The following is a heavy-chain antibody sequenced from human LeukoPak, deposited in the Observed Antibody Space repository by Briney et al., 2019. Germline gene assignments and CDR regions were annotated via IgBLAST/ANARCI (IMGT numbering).Heavy chain of an antibody. D-gene: IGHD2-2*01. V-gene: IGHV3-21*01. CDR1: GFTFSSYE. CDR3: ARDVGVVVPYYFDY. Sequence: GGSLRLSCAASGFTFSSYEMNWVRQAPGKGLEWVSSISSSSSYIYYADSVKGRFTISRDNAKNSLYLQMNSLRAEDTAVYYCARDVGVVVPYYFDYWGQGTLVTVSS. CDR2: ISSSSSYI. J-gene: IGHJ4*02.